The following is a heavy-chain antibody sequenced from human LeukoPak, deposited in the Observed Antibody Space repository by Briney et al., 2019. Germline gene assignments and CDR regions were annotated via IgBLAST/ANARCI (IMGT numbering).Heavy chain of an antibody. CDR2: INHCGST. V-gene: IGHV4-34*01. J-gene: IGHJ4*02. Sequence: SETLSLTCAVYGGSFSGYYWSWIRQPPGKGLEWIGEINHCGSTNYNPSLKSRVTISVDTSKNQFSLKLSSVTAADTAVYYCARVAAAGLLDYWGQGTLVTVSS. D-gene: IGHD6-13*01. CDR3: ARVAAAGLLDY. CDR1: GGSFSGYY.